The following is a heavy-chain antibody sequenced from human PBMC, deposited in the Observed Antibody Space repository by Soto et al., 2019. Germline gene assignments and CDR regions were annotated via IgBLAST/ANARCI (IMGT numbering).Heavy chain of an antibody. J-gene: IGHJ5*01. CDR2: ISNDETYK. CDR1: GFTLSSYA. V-gene: IGHV3-30-3*01. D-gene: IGHD1-26*01. Sequence: QVQLVESGGGVVQPGTSLRLSCAASGFTLSSYAMHWVRQPPGKGLEWVAVISNDETYKEYADSVKGRFTISRDNSKNTVDLQMNSLRVEDTAVYYCARRGRQAGNNYFDSWGQGVLVTVSS. CDR3: ARRGRQAGNNYFDS.